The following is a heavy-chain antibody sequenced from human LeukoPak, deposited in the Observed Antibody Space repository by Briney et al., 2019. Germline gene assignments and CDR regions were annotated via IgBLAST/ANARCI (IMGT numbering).Heavy chain of an antibody. CDR3: AREPYGSGTFDY. CDR2: IYYSGST. V-gene: IGHV4-59*11. Sequence: AETLSLTCTVSGGSISSHYWSWIRQPPGKGLEWIGYIYYSGSTNYNPSLKSRVTISVDTSKNQFSLKLSSVTAADTAEYYCAREPYGSGTFDYWGQGTLVTVSA. J-gene: IGHJ4*02. D-gene: IGHD3-10*01. CDR1: GGSISSHY.